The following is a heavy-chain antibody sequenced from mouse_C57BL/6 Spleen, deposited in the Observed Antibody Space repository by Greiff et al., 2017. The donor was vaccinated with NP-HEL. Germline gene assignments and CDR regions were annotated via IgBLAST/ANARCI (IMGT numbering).Heavy chain of an antibody. Sequence: QVQLQQSGAELVKPGASVKISCKASGYAFSSYWMNWVKQRPGKGLEWIGQIYPGDGDTNYNGKFKGKATLTADQSSSTAYMQLSSLTSEDSAVYFCARSDYSTYGRFAYWGQGTLVTVSA. CDR1: GYAFSSYW. CDR3: ARSDYSTYGRFAY. D-gene: IGHD2-5*01. CDR2: IYPGDGDT. J-gene: IGHJ3*01. V-gene: IGHV1-80*01.